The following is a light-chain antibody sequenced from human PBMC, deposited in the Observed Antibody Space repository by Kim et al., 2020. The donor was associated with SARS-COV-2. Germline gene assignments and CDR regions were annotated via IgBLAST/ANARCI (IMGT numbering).Light chain of an antibody. V-gene: IGLV1-40*01. Sequence: ITISGTGSSSNIGAGYDVHWYQQLPGKAPKLLIYVNNIRPSGVPDRFSGSKSGTSASLAITGLQAEDEADYYCQSYDNSLSGWVFGGGTQLTVL. CDR2: VNN. CDR1: SSNIGAGYD. CDR3: QSYDNSLSGWV. J-gene: IGLJ2*01.